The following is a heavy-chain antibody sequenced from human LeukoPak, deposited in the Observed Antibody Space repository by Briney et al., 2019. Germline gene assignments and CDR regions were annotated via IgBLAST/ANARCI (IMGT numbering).Heavy chain of an antibody. Sequence: SGPTLVKPSETLSLTCTVSGGSISSYCWSWIRQPPGKGLEWIGYIYYSGSTNYNPSLKSRVTISVDTSKNQFSLKLSSVTAADTAVYYCARGPPPDFDYWGLGTLVTVSS. V-gene: IGHV4-59*01. CDR3: ARGPPPDFDY. CDR2: IYYSGST. J-gene: IGHJ4*02. CDR1: GGSISSYC.